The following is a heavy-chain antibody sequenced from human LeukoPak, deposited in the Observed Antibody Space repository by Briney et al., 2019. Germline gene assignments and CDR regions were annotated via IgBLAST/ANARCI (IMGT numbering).Heavy chain of an antibody. D-gene: IGHD3-10*01. CDR3: DSGTTGEVKFDP. V-gene: IGHV4-4*07. CDR2: IYSSGST. J-gene: IGHJ5*02. Sequence: SETLSLTCTVSGGSISSYYWSWIRQPAGKGLEWIGRIYSSGSTDYNPSLKSRVTISVDTSKNKFSLKLSSVTAADTAVYARDSGTTGEVKFDPWGQGTLVTVSS. CDR1: GGSISSYY.